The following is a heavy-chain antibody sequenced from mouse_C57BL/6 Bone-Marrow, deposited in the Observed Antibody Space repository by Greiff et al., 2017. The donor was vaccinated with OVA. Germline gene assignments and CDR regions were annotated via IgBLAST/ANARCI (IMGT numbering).Heavy chain of an antibody. CDR1: GYTFTSYW. D-gene: IGHD2-4*01. CDR3: ARIDDYDQDFDY. J-gene: IGHJ2*01. V-gene: IGHV1-64*01. CDR2: IHPNSGST. Sequence: QVQLQQPGAELVKPGASVKLSCKASGYTFTSYWMHWVKQRPGQGLEWIGMIHPNSGSTNYNEKFKSKATLTVDKSSSTAYMQLSSLTSEDSAVYYCARIDDYDQDFDYWGQGTTLTVSA.